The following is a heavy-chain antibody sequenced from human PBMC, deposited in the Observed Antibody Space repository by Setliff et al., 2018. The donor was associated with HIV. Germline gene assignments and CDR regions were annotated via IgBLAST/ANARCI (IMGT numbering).Heavy chain of an antibody. V-gene: IGHV4-59*01. CDR3: ARATYTTLFGVLMGGGLQY. Sequence: PSETLSLTCAVSGGSTNNYYLTWIRQPPGKGLEWIGSVSNGGDTNYNPSLKSRVSLSLDTSKTQFSLKLTSVTAADTAVYYCARATYTTLFGVLMGGGLQYWGPGTLVTVS. CDR2: VSNGGDT. CDR1: GGSTNNYY. D-gene: IGHD3-3*01. J-gene: IGHJ4*02.